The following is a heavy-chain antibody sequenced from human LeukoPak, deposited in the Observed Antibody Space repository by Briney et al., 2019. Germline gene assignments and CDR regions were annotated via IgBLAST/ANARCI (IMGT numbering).Heavy chain of an antibody. V-gene: IGHV1-18*01. CDR1: GYTFSRYG. CDR2: ISAYNGNT. J-gene: IGHJ3*02. CDR3: ARASYVRGSYRSDDAFDI. Sequence: ASVKVSCKASGYTFSRYGISWVRQAPGQGLEWMGWISAYNGNTNYAQKLQGGVTMTTDTSTSTAYMELRSLRSDDTAVYYCARASYVRGSYRSDDAFDIWGQGTMVTVSS. D-gene: IGHD3-16*02.